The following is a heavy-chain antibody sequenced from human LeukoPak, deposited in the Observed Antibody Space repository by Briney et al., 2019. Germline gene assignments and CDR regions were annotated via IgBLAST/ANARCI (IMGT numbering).Heavy chain of an antibody. D-gene: IGHD2-15*01. V-gene: IGHV3-23*01. CDR2: ISGSDGST. CDR3: AKGRGYCTGGSCYSDY. J-gene: IGHJ4*02. Sequence: GGSLRLSCTASGFTFSNYAMSWVRQAPGKGLEWVSTISGSDGSTYYADSVKGRFTISRDNSKNTLYLQMNSLRVEDTAIYYCAKGRGYCTGGSCYSDYWGQGTLVTASS. CDR1: GFTFSNYA.